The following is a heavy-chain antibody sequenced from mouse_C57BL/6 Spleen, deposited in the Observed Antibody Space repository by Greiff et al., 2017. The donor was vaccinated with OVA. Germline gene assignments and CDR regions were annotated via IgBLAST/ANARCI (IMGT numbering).Heavy chain of an antibody. D-gene: IGHD6-2*01. Sequence: ESGPGLVKPSQSLSLTCSVTGYSITSGYYWNWIRQFPGNKLEWMGYISYDGSNNYNPSLKNRISITRDTSKNQFFLKLNSVTTEDTATYYCARGGLYYYAMDYWGQGTSGTVSS. CDR2: ISYDGSN. V-gene: IGHV3-6*01. J-gene: IGHJ4*01. CDR3: ARGGLYYYAMDY. CDR1: GYSITSGYY.